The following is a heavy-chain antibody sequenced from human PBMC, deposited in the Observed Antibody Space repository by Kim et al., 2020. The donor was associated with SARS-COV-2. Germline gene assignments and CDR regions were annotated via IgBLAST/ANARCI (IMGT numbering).Heavy chain of an antibody. CDR1: GFTFDDYV. Sequence: GGSLRLSCAASGFTFDDYVMHWVRQGPGKGLEWVALISGDGGSTYYADSVKGRFTISRDNSKNSLYLQMNSLRTEDTALYYCAKDIYRESFDWLPYYFAYWGQGTLVTVSS. J-gene: IGHJ4*02. V-gene: IGHV3-43*02. CDR2: ISGDGGST. CDR3: AKDIYRESFDWLPYYFAY. D-gene: IGHD3-9*01.